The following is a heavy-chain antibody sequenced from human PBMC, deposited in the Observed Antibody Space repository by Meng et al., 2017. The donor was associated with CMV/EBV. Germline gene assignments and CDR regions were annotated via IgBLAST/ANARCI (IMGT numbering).Heavy chain of an antibody. CDR1: GFTFSSYS. Sequence: GESLKISCAASGFTFSSYSMNWVRQAPGKGLEWVSSISSSSYIYYADSVKGRFTISRDNAKNSLYLQMNSLRAEDTAVYYCARDRSSYYYYYGMDVWGQGTTVTVSS. CDR2: ISSSSYI. V-gene: IGHV3-21*01. J-gene: IGHJ6*02. CDR3: ARDRSSYYYYYGMDV. D-gene: IGHD5-18*01.